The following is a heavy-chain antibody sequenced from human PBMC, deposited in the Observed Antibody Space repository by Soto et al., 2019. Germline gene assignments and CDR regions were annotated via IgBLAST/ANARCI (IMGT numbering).Heavy chain of an antibody. CDR3: AREWSAAGHFYGMDV. D-gene: IGHD6-13*01. V-gene: IGHV1-8*01. J-gene: IGHJ6*02. Sequence: ASVKVSFKTSGYTSTSYDINWLRQAPGQGLEWVGWMNTNSDDTRSAQKFRGRLTLTRDKSMRAVYMKLSNLRPDDTAVYYCAREWSAAGHFYGMDVWGQGTTVTVSS. CDR2: MNTNSDDT. CDR1: GYTSTSYD.